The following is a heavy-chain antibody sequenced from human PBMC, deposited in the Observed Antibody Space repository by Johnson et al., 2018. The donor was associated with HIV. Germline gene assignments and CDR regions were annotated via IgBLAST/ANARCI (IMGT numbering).Heavy chain of an antibody. D-gene: IGHD4-23*01. Sequence: VQLVESGGGLVQPGRSLRLSCAASGFTFDDYAMHWVRQAPGKGLVWVSAISGSGDSIYYADSVQGRYTISRDNSKNRLYMQMNSLRAEDTAVYYCAKGHSVVTTHDAFDMWGQGTMVTASS. CDR2: ISGSGDSI. CDR1: GFTFDDYA. CDR3: AKGHSVVTTHDAFDM. J-gene: IGHJ3*02. V-gene: IGHV3-23*04.